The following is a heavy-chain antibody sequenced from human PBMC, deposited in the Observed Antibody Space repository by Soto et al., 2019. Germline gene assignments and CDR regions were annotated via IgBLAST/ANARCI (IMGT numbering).Heavy chain of an antibody. D-gene: IGHD3-3*01. CDR1: GYTFTSYD. CDR2: MNPNSGNT. CDR3: AREKSGYYDY. J-gene: IGHJ4*02. Sequence: EASVKVSCKASGYTFTSYDINWVRQATGQGLEWMGWMNPNSGNTDYAQKFQGRVTMTRNTSISTAYMELSNLRSEDTAVYYCAREKSGYYDYWGQGTLVTVSS. V-gene: IGHV1-8*01.